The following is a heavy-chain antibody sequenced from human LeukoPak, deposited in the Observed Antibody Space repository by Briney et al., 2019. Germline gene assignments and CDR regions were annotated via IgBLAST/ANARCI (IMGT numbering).Heavy chain of an antibody. CDR3: ARGRCIWGYCSSTNWFDP. J-gene: IGHJ5*02. D-gene: IGHD2-2*01. V-gene: IGHV1-8*01. CDR2: MNPNSGNT. Sequence: ASVKVSCKASGYTFTSYDINWVRQATGRGLEWMGWMNPNSGNTGYAQKFQGRVTMTRNTSISTAYMELSSLRSEDTAVYYCARGRCIWGYCSSTNWFDPWGQGTLVTVSS. CDR1: GYTFTSYD.